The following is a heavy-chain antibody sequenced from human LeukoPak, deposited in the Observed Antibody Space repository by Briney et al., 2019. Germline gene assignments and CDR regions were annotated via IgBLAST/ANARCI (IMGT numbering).Heavy chain of an antibody. CDR3: ARHVTIFGVVPDYFDD. CDR2: IYTSGST. Sequence: SETLSLTCTVSGGSISSYYWSWMRQPAGKGLEWIGRIYTSGSTNYNPSLKSRVTMSVDTSKNQFSLKLSSVTAADTAVYYCARHVTIFGVVPDYFDDWSQGTLVTVSS. J-gene: IGHJ4*02. V-gene: IGHV4-4*07. D-gene: IGHD3-3*01. CDR1: GGSISSYY.